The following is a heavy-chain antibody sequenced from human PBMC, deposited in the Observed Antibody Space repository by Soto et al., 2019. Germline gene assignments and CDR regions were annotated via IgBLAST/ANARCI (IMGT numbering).Heavy chain of an antibody. D-gene: IGHD3-9*01. J-gene: IGHJ4*02. CDR3: ASQSGYYDILTGYTPSHVDY. V-gene: IGHV4-31*03. CDR2: IYYSGST. CDR1: GGSISSGGYY. Sequence: TLSLTCTVSGGSISSGGYYWSWIRQHPGKGLEWIGYIYYSGSTYYNPSLKSRVTISVDTSKNQFSLKLSSVTAADTAVYYCASQSGYYDILTGYTPSHVDYWGQGTLVTVSS.